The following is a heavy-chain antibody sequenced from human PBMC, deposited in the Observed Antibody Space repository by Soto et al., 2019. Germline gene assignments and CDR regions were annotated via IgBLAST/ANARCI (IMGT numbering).Heavy chain of an antibody. Sequence: SETLSLTCAVYGGSFSGYYWSWIRQPPGKGLEWIGEINHSGSTNYNPSLKSRVTISVDTSKNQFSLKLSSVTAADTAVYYCAAEQLVQSFQHWGQGTLVTVSS. CDR1: GGSFSGYY. V-gene: IGHV4-34*01. CDR2: INHSGST. D-gene: IGHD6-6*01. CDR3: AAEQLVQSFQH. J-gene: IGHJ1*01.